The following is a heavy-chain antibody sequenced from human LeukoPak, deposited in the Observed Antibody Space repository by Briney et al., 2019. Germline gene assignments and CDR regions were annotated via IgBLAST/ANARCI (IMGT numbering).Heavy chain of an antibody. CDR1: GYTFTVYY. J-gene: IGHJ4*02. CDR2: INPNSGGT. V-gene: IGHV1-2*02. CDR3: ARGADYGLKSDY. D-gene: IGHD4-17*01. Sequence: ASVTVSCKASGYTFTVYYVHWVRQAPGQGLEWMGWINPNSGGTNYAQKFQGRVTMTRDTSISTAYMELSRLISDDTAVYYCARGADYGLKSDYWGQGTLVTVSS.